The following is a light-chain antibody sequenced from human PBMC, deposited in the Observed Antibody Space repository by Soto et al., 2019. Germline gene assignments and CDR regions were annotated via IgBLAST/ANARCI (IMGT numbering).Light chain of an antibody. Sequence: EIVMTQSPPSLTVTPGEPASISCSSSQRLLHSNGNIFLDWYLQKPGQSPQLLIYLGFNRASGVPDRVSGSGAGTDFTLKISRVEAEDVGVYYCMQALQTPPYTFGQGTKLEIK. CDR3: MQALQTPPYT. CDR1: QRLLHSNGNIF. J-gene: IGKJ2*01. V-gene: IGKV2-28*01. CDR2: LGF.